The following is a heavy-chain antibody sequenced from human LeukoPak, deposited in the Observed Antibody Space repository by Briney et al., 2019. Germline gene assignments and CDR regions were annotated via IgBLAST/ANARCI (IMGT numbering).Heavy chain of an antibody. J-gene: IGHJ4*02. CDR3: ARESSRGFDY. V-gene: IGHV4-59*01. CDR1: GGSISSYY. Sequence: NPSETLSLTCTVSGGSISSYYWSWIRQPPGKGLEWIGYIYYSGSTNYNPSLKSRVTISVDTSKNQSSLKLSSVTAADTAVYYCARESSRGFDYWGQGTLVTVSS. CDR2: IYYSGST. D-gene: IGHD3-10*01.